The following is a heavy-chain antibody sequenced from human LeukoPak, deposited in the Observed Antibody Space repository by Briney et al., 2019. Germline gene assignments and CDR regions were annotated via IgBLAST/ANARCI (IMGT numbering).Heavy chain of an antibody. V-gene: IGHV3-53*01. D-gene: IGHD3-3*01. CDR3: ARGTDFWSGYVQI. Sequence: GGSLRLSCAASGFTVSSHYMSWVRQAPGKVLERVSLLCGGITYYADSVKGRFTISRDNSKNTLYLQMNSLRAEDTAVYYCARGTDFWSGYVQIWGQGQWSPSLQ. J-gene: IGHJ3*02. CDR1: GFTVSSHY. CDR2: LCGGIT.